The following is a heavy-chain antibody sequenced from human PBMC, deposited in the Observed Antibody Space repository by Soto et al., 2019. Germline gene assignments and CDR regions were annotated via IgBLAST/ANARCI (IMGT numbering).Heavy chain of an antibody. CDR3: VIAPEQGPFDY. CDR1: GFTLSDNW. V-gene: IGHV3-74*03. Sequence: EVQLVESGGGLVQPGGSLRLSCAASGFTLSDNWIHWVRRVPGKGLVWVSRTNSDGSSVTYADSVKGRFTLSRDNTKNTWFLQMDSLRVENTAMYYCVIAPEQGPFDYWGQGTLVTVSS. J-gene: IGHJ4*02. CDR2: TNSDGSSV.